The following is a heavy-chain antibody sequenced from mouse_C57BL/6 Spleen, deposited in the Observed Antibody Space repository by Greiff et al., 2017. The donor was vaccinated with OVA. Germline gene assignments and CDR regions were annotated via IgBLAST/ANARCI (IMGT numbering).Heavy chain of an antibody. Sequence: VQLQQSGAELVKPGASVKMSCKASGYTFTSYWITWVKQRPGQGLEWIGDIYPGSGSTNYNEKFKSKATLTVDTSSSTAYMQLSSLTSEDSAVYYCARSSYYDYDGAWFAYWGQGTLVTVSA. D-gene: IGHD2-4*01. CDR1: GYTFTSYW. V-gene: IGHV1-55*01. CDR2: IYPGSGST. CDR3: ARSSYYDYDGAWFAY. J-gene: IGHJ3*01.